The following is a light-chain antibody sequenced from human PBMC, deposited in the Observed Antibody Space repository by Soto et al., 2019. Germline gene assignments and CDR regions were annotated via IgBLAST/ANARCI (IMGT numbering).Light chain of an antibody. CDR3: MQALQTPPWT. J-gene: IGKJ1*01. CDR2: LGS. Sequence: DIVMTQSPLSLPVTPGESASISCRSSQSLLHSNGHTYLDWYLQKPGQSPQLLIYLGSYRASGVPDRFIGSGSGTDFTLKISRVEAEDVGVYYCMQALQTPPWTFGQGTKVEIQ. CDR1: QSLLHSNGHTY. V-gene: IGKV2-28*01.